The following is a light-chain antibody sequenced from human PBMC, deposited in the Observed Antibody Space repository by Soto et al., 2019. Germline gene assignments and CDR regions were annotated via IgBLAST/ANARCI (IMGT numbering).Light chain of an antibody. Sequence: DIQMTQSPSTLSASVGDRVTISCRASQIISSWLAWYQQKPGKAPKLLIYDASSLESGVPSRFSGSGSGTEFTLTISSLQTDDFATYYCQQYNCYPWTFGQGTKVESK. CDR3: QQYNCYPWT. CDR2: DAS. V-gene: IGKV1-5*01. J-gene: IGKJ1*01. CDR1: QIISSW.